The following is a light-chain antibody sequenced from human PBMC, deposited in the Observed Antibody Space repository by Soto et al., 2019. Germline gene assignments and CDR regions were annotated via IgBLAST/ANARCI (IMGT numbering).Light chain of an antibody. Sequence: QSVLPQPPSVSGAPGPRITISCTGSTSNIGAAYDVQWYQQLPRTAPKLLIYANRNRPSGVPDRFSGSKSGTSASLAITGLQAEDEADYYCQSYDSSLSVVFGGGTKVTVL. J-gene: IGLJ2*01. CDR1: TSNIGAAYD. V-gene: IGLV1-40*01. CDR3: QSYDSSLSVV. CDR2: ANR.